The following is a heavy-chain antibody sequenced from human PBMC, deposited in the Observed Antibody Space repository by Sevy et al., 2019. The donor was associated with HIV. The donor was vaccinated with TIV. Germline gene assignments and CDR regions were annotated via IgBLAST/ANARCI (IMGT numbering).Heavy chain of an antibody. Sequence: GGSLRLSCAASGFTFSSYWMSWVRQAPGKGLEWVANIKQDGSEKYYVDFVKGRFTISRDNAKNSLYLQMNSLRAEDTAVYYCAREGIAAAGGHWYYYYGMDVWGQGTTVTVSS. J-gene: IGHJ6*02. CDR2: IKQDGSEK. CDR1: GFTFSSYW. CDR3: AREGIAAAGGHWYYYYGMDV. D-gene: IGHD6-13*01. V-gene: IGHV3-7*01.